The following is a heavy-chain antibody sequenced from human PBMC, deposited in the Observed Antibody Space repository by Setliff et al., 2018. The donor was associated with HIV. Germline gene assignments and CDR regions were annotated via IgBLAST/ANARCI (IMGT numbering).Heavy chain of an antibody. CDR3: AGGRNRNYVVYGMDV. Sequence: PGGSLRLSCAASGLTDTYNYMSWVRQAPGKGLEWVSVIYAGGSTYYADSVKGRFTISRDNSKNMLYLQMESLRAEDTAVYYCAGGRNRNYVVYGMDVWGQGTTVTVSS. CDR2: IYAGGST. V-gene: IGHV3-53*01. J-gene: IGHJ6*02. D-gene: IGHD1-7*01. CDR1: GLTDTYNY.